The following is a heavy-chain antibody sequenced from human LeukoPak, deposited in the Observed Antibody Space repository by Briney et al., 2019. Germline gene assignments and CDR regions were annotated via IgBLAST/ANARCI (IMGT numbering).Heavy chain of an antibody. CDR1: GFTFIDYW. J-gene: IGHJ4*02. V-gene: IGHV3-7*04. Sequence: PGGSLRLSCTASGFTFIDYWIYWIRQAPGKGLERVATIKQDGGEKSYVDSVKGRFTISRDNAKNSLYLQMNSLRAEDTAIYYCTRVGYIDEGIDYWGQGTLVTVSS. CDR2: IKQDGGEK. CDR3: TRVGYIDEGIDY. D-gene: IGHD5-24*01.